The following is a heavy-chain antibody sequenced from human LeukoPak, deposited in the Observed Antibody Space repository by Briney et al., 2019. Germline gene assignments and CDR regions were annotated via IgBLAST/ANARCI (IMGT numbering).Heavy chain of an antibody. D-gene: IGHD3-3*01. J-gene: IGHJ5*02. CDR1: GYSFISYW. CDR2: IDPSDSYT. CDR3: ARHWRRGLFLDP. V-gene: IGHV5-10-1*01. Sequence: GESLKISCKGSGYSFISYWISWERQMPGKGLEWMGRIDPSDSYTNYSPSFQGHVTISADKSISTAYLQWSSLKASDTAMYYCARHWRRGLFLDPWGQGTLVTVSS.